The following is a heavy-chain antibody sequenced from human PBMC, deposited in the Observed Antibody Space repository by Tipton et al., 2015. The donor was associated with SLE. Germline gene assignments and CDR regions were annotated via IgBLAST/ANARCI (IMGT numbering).Heavy chain of an antibody. Sequence: TLSLTCAVYGGSFSGYYWSWIRQPPGKGLEWIGEINHSGSTNYNPSLKNRVTISVDTSKNQFSLKLSSVTAADTAVYYCARGYPPGDYPFYWGQGTLVTVSS. CDR2: INHSGST. CDR1: GGSFSGYY. V-gene: IGHV4-34*01. D-gene: IGHD4-17*01. J-gene: IGHJ4*02. CDR3: ARGYPPGDYPFY.